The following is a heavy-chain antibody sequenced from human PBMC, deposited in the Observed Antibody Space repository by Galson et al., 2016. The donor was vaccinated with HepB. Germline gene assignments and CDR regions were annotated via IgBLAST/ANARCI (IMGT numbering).Heavy chain of an antibody. CDR2: ISPSGGTT. Sequence: SLRLSCAACGFSFSTYAMTWVRQAPERGLEWVSTISPSGGTTSYADSVKGRFTISRDNSENTLYLQMNSLRAEDTAIYYCAKGRGAGENGREWNFDYWGQGSLVTVSS. V-gene: IGHV3-23*01. CDR3: AKGRGAGENGREWNFDY. J-gene: IGHJ4*02. D-gene: IGHD3-3*01. CDR1: GFSFSTYA.